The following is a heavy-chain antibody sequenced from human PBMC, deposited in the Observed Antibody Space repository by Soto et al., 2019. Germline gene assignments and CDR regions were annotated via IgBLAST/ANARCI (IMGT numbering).Heavy chain of an antibody. CDR1: GGSISSYY. D-gene: IGHD3-10*01. V-gene: IGHV4-59*08. Sequence: SETLSLTCTVSGGSISSYYWSWIRQPPGKGLEWIGYIYYSGSSNYNPSLKSRVTISVDTSKNQFSLKLNSMTAADTAVYYCARHNYGSGSTYFDYWGQGTLVTVSS. J-gene: IGHJ4*02. CDR2: IYYSGSS. CDR3: ARHNYGSGSTYFDY.